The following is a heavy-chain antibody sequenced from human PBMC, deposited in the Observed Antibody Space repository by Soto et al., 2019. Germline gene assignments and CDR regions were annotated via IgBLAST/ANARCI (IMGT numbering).Heavy chain of an antibody. Sequence: ASVKVSCKASGYTFTGYYMHWVRQAPGQGLEWMGWINPNSGGTNYAQKFQGRVTMTRDTSISTAYMELSRLRSDDTAVYYCARDLIQEYSGPYYYYYGMDVWGQGTTVTVSS. D-gene: IGHD5-12*01. CDR3: ARDLIQEYSGPYYYYYGMDV. CDR1: GYTFTGYY. J-gene: IGHJ6*02. V-gene: IGHV1-2*02. CDR2: INPNSGGT.